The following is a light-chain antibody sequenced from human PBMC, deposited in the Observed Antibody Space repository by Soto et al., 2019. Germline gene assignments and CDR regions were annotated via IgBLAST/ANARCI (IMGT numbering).Light chain of an antibody. CDR1: QSISSW. CDR2: KAS. CDR3: QQGLT. Sequence: DIQMTQSPSTLSASVGDRVTITCRASQSISSWVAWYQQKPGKAPKLLIYKASSLESGVPSRFSGSGSGTEFTLTISSLQPDDFATYYCQQGLTFGGGTKVEIK. V-gene: IGKV1-5*03. J-gene: IGKJ4*01.